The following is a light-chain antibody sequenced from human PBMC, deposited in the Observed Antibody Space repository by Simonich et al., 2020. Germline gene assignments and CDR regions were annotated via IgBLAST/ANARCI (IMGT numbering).Light chain of an antibody. V-gene: IGKV1-13*02. J-gene: IGKJ3*01. Sequence: AIQLTQSPSSLSASVGDRVTITCRASQGISSALAWYQQKPGKAPKHLIYDASSLESGVPSRFSGRGSGTDFTLTISRLQPEDVATYYCQPFNSYPRTFGPGTKVDIK. CDR1: QGISSA. CDR3: QPFNSYPRT. CDR2: DAS.